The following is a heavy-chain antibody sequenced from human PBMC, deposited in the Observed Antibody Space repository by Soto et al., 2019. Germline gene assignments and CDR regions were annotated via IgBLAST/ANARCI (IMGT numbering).Heavy chain of an antibody. CDR1: GFTFNVFG. CDR3: AKVRDPHLDHYGLDV. Sequence: QVQLVQSGAEVKNPGSSVKVSCKTSGFTFNVFGIHWVRQAPGQGLERMGGLIPIYDAPYYAQKFQGRITITADKSTATVHLGLSSLTSEDTAVYFCAKVRDPHLDHYGLDVWGQGTTVTVS. CDR2: LIPIYDAP. V-gene: IGHV1-69*06. J-gene: IGHJ6*02.